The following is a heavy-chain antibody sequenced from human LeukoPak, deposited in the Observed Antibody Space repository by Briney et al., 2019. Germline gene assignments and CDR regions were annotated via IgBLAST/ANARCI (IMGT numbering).Heavy chain of an antibody. CDR1: GFTFSYHW. Sequence: GGSLRLSCAASGFTFSYHWMTWVRQAPGKGLEWVSAISGSGGSTYYADSVKGRFTISRDNAKNSLYLQMNSLRAEDTAVYYCARGDRHYYDSSGYSTSNSYWGQGTLVTVSS. V-gene: IGHV3-21*01. J-gene: IGHJ4*02. CDR3: ARGDRHYYDSSGYSTSNSY. D-gene: IGHD3-22*01. CDR2: ISGSGGST.